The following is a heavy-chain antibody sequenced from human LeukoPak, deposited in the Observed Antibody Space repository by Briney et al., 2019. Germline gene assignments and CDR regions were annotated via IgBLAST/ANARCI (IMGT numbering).Heavy chain of an antibody. J-gene: IGHJ4*02. V-gene: IGHV1-8*01. CDR1: GYTFTSYD. CDR3: ARSGSRLEWFGETMGYLDY. D-gene: IGHD3-10*01. CDR2: MNPNSGNT. Sequence: ASVKVSCKASGYTFTSYDINWVRQATGQGLEWMGWMNPNSGNTGYAQKFQGRVTMTRNTSISTAYMELSSLRSDDTAVYYCARSGSRLEWFGETMGYLDYWGQGTLVTVSS.